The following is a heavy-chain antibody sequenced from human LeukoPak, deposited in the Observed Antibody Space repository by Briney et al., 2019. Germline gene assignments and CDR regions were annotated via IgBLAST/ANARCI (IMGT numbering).Heavy chain of an antibody. Sequence: GGSLRLSCAASGFTFSNYWMNWVRQAPGKGLEWVANIKQDGSEKYYVDSVKGRFTISRDNAKNSLYLQMNSLRAEDTAVYYCAREPDSSGYYFDCWGQGTLVTVSS. D-gene: IGHD3-22*01. CDR3: AREPDSSGYYFDC. CDR1: GFTFSNYW. J-gene: IGHJ4*02. V-gene: IGHV3-7*01. CDR2: IKQDGSEK.